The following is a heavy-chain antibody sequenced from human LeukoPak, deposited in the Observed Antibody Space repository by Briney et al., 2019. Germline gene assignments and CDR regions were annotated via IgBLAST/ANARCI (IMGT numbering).Heavy chain of an antibody. CDR1: GYTLTGYY. V-gene: IGHV1-2*06. Sequence: ASVKVSCKAPGYTLTGYYMHWVRQAPGQGLEWMGRINPNSGGTNYAQKFQGRVTMTRDTSISTAYMELSRLRSDDTAVYYCARADEVLLWFGDLDYWGQGTLVTVSS. D-gene: IGHD3-10*01. J-gene: IGHJ4*02. CDR2: INPNSGGT. CDR3: ARADEVLLWFGDLDY.